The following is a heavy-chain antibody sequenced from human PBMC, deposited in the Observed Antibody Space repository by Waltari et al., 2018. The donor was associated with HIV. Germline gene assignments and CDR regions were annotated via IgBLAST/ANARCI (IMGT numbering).Heavy chain of an antibody. D-gene: IGHD1-20*01. Sequence: QAQLVQSGAEVKRPGASVKVSCKASGYTFSDNFIFWVRQAPGLGLEWMGWINPNNGDTMYAEKFQGRVTMTRDTSITTAYMELSGLRSDDTAIFYCVRDRGYNWNGDLWGQGTLVTVSS. CDR3: VRDRGYNWNGDL. J-gene: IGHJ4*02. V-gene: IGHV1-2*02. CDR2: INPNNGDT. CDR1: GYTFSDNF.